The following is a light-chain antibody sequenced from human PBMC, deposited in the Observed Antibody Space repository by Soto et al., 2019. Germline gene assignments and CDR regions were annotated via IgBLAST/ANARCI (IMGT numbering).Light chain of an antibody. CDR1: QSVSSN. V-gene: IGKV3-15*01. CDR3: QQYNNWPPGT. Sequence: ELGMTQSPATLSVSPRERATLSCRASQSVSSNLAWYQQRPGQAPRLLIYGASSRAAGGPARFSGSGSGTEFTLTISSLQSEDFAVYYCQQYNNWPPGTFGQGTKVDIK. CDR2: GAS. J-gene: IGKJ1*01.